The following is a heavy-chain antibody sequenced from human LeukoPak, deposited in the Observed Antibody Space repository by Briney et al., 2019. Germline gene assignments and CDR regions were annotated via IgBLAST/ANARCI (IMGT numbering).Heavy chain of an antibody. CDR1: GGSFSGYY. Sequence: SETLSLTCAVYGGSFSGYYWSWIRQPPGKGLEWIGEINHSGSTNYNPSLKSRVTISVDTSKNQFSPKLSSVTAADTAVYYCASGVFYYYGMDVWGQGTTVTVSS. V-gene: IGHV4-34*01. J-gene: IGHJ6*02. CDR3: ASGVFYYYGMDV. CDR2: INHSGST. D-gene: IGHD2-8*01.